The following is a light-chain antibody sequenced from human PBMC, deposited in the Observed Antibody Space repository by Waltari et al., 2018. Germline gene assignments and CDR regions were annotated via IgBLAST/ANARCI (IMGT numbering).Light chain of an antibody. J-gene: IGLJ2*01. V-gene: IGLV1-40*01. CDR3: QSYDSSLSVVV. Sequence: QSVLTQPPSVSGAPGQRVTISCTGSSSNIGAGYDVHWYQQLPGTAPKLLSYGNSNRPSGVPDRFSGSKSGTSASLAITGLQAEDEADYCCQSYDSSLSVVVFGGGTKLTVL. CDR2: GNS. CDR1: SSNIGAGYD.